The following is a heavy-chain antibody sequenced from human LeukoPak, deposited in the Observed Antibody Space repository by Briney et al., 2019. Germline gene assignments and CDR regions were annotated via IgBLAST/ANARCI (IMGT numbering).Heavy chain of an antibody. Sequence: GGSLRLSCAASGFTFSSYSMNWVRQAPGKGLEWVSSISSSSSYIYYADSVKGRFTISRDNAKNSLYLQMNSLRAEDTAVYYCAREVTTVRGVSDWGQGALVSVSS. J-gene: IGHJ4*02. CDR2: ISSSSSYI. CDR3: AREVTTVRGVSD. D-gene: IGHD3-10*01. CDR1: GFTFSSYS. V-gene: IGHV3-21*01.